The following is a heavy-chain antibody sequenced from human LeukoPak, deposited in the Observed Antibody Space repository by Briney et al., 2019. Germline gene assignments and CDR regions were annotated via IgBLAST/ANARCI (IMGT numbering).Heavy chain of an antibody. Sequence: SETLSLTCTVTGGSISSSSHYWGSIPQPPGKGLEWTESTHYSGTSYYNPSLKGRVTISVDTSKNQFSLKLSSVTAADTAVYYCARPSPTDIATVRFDYWGQGTLVTVSS. CDR3: ARPSPTDIATVRFDY. CDR1: GGSISSSSHY. J-gene: IGHJ4*02. V-gene: IGHV4-39*01. CDR2: THYSGTS. D-gene: IGHD5-18*01.